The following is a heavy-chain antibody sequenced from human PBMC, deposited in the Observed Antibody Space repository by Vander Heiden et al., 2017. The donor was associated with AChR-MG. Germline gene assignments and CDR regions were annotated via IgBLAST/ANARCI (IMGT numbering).Heavy chain of an antibody. V-gene: IGHV3-53*01. D-gene: IGHD6-6*01. CDR3: ARVLGDAFDP. Sequence: EVQLVESGGGLSQPGGSLRLSCAASGLHVPRHYMRWVRQAPGKGLEWVSTIYSGGSTYYADSVKGRFTISRDNSKNTLYLEMFSLRAEDTAVYYCARVLGDAFDPWGQGTLVTVSS. J-gene: IGHJ5*02. CDR2: IYSGGST. CDR1: GLHVPRHY.